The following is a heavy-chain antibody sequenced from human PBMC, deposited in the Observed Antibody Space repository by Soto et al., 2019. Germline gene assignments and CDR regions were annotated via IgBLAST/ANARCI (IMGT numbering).Heavy chain of an antibody. J-gene: IGHJ4*02. CDR2: IIPIFGTA. D-gene: IGHD5-18*01. V-gene: IGHV1-69*06. Sequence: SVKVSCKASGGTFSSYAISWVRQAPGQGLEWMGGIIPIFGTANYAQKFQGRVTITADKSTSTAYMELSSLRSEDTAVYYCAMDTAILYYFDYWGQGTLVTVSS. CDR1: GGTFSSYA. CDR3: AMDTAILYYFDY.